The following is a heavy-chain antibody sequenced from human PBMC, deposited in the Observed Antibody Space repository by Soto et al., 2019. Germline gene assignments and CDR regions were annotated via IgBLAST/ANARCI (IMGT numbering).Heavy chain of an antibody. J-gene: IGHJ4*02. D-gene: IGHD3-9*01. CDR2: IWYDGSNK. CDR3: ARTLDDWECETGGDLNGYFAY. V-gene: IGHV3-33*01. Sequence: QVQLVESGGGVVQPGRSLRLSCAASGFTFSSYGMHWVRQAPGKGLEWVAVIWYDGSNKYYADSVKGRFTISRDNSKNTLYLQMNSLIAEDTAVYYCARTLDDWECETGGDLNGYFAYWGQGTLVTVAS. CDR1: GFTFSSYG.